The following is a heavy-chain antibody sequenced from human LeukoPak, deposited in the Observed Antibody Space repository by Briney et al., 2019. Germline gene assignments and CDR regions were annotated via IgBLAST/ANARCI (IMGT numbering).Heavy chain of an antibody. J-gene: IGHJ4*02. CDR1: GFTISSYA. CDR2: ISGSGGST. V-gene: IGHV3-23*01. D-gene: IGHD6-13*01. CDR3: TSSSPTSYSDY. Sequence: PGGSLRLSCAASGFTISSYAMSWVRQAPGKGLEWVSAISGSGGSTYYADSVKGRFTISRHNSENTLYLQMNSLRVEGTAVYYCTSSSPTSYSDYWGQGTLVTVSS.